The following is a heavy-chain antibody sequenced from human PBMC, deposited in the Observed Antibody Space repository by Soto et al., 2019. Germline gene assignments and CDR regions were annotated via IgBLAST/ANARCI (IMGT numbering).Heavy chain of an antibody. CDR3: ARRLQWQLRPLDS. CDR1: GFTFTDYY. V-gene: IGHV3-11*01. CDR2: VNTLSTAI. Sequence: GSLKLSWAVSGFTFTDYYMTWIRPAPGKGLEWVAYVNTLSTAIYYADSVKGRFTISRDNAKNSLYLQMNGLRAEDTATYYCARRLQWQLRPLDSWGRGTLVTVSS. D-gene: IGHD6-19*01. J-gene: IGHJ4*02.